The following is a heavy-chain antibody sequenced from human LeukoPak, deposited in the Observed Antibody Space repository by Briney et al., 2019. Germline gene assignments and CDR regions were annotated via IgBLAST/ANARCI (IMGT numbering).Heavy chain of an antibody. CDR3: VVSIQAAAIPAFDS. CDR2: INPKNGGT. Sequence: GASVKVSCKASGYNFAHNMHWVRQAPGQGHEFMGWINPKNGGTKYAQNFQGRVTMTRDTSISTVYMELSSLGSDDTAVYYCVVSIQAAAIPAFDSWGQGTLVIVSS. D-gene: IGHD6-25*01. CDR1: GYNFAHN. J-gene: IGHJ4*02. V-gene: IGHV1-2*02.